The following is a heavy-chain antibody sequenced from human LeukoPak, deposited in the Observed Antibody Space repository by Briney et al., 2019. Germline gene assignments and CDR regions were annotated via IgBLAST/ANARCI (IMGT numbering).Heavy chain of an antibody. J-gene: IGHJ4*02. CDR3: ARACWGGTCVPY. Sequence: SETLSLTCTVSGGSISSYYWSWIRQPPGKGLEWIGYIYYSGSTNYNPSLKSRVTISVDTSKNQFPLKLSSVTAADTAVYYCARACWGGTCVPYWGQGTLVTVSS. CDR1: GGSISSYY. V-gene: IGHV4-59*01. D-gene: IGHD3-16*01. CDR2: IYYSGST.